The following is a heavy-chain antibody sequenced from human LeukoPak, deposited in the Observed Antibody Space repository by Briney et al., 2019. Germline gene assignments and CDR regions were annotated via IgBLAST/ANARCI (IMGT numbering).Heavy chain of an antibody. D-gene: IGHD3-10*01. CDR1: GFTFSSYS. CDR3: ARVVPYYYGSGSPYYYYMDV. J-gene: IGHJ6*03. CDR2: ISSSSSTI. V-gene: IGHV3-48*01. Sequence: GGSLRLSCAASGFTFSSYSMNWVRQAPGKGLEWVSYISSSSSTIYYADSVKGRFTISRDNAKNSLYLQMNSLRAEDTAVYYCARVVPYYYGSGSPYYYYMDVWGKGTTVTVSS.